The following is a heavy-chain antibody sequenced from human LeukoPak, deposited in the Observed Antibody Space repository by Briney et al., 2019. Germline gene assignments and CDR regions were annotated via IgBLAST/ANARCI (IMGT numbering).Heavy chain of an antibody. Sequence: GGSLRLSCAASGFTFSSYAMHWVRQAPGKGLEWVAVISYDGSNKYYADSVKGRFTISRDNSKNTLYLQMNSLRAEDTAVYYCAKDFTDGYTSNWGQGTLVTVSS. D-gene: IGHD5-24*01. CDR1: GFTFSSYA. CDR2: ISYDGSNK. CDR3: AKDFTDGYTSN. J-gene: IGHJ4*02. V-gene: IGHV3-30*04.